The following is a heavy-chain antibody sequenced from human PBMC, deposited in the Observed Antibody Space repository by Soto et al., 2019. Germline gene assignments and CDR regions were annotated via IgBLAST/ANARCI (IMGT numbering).Heavy chain of an antibody. CDR3: ATIVRPPGLWFGEFLDY. CDR1: GYTFTSYD. Sequence: ASVKVSCKASGYTFTSYDTNWVRQATGQGLEWMGWMNPNSGNTGYAQKFQGRVTMTRNTSISTAYMELSSLRSEDTAVYYCATIVRPPGLWFGEFLDYWGQGTLVTVSS. V-gene: IGHV1-8*01. CDR2: MNPNSGNT. D-gene: IGHD3-10*01. J-gene: IGHJ4*02.